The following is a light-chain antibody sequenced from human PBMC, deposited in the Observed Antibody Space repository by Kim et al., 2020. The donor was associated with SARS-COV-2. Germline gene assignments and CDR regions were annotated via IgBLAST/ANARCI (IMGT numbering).Light chain of an antibody. CDR2: EVS. J-gene: IGLJ1*01. V-gene: IGLV2-14*01. Sequence: ITLSCTGTSSDVGGYKYVSWYQQHPGKAPKLVIYEVSNRPSGVSNRFSGSKSGNTASLTISGLQAEDEADYYCSSYIRGSTNYVFGTGTKVTVL. CDR1: SSDVGGYKY. CDR3: SSYIRGSTNYV.